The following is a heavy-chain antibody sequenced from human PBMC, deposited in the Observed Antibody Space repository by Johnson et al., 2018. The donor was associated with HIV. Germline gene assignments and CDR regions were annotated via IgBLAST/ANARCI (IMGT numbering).Heavy chain of an antibody. V-gene: IGHV3-23*04. CDR3: ARDRITYYDFWSGSGGAFDI. D-gene: IGHD3-3*01. CDR1: GFTFSSYW. Sequence: VQLVESGGGVVQPGGSLRLSCAASGFTFSSYWMSWVRQAPGKGLEWVSGISWNSGSIGYAASVKGRFTISRDNSKNTLYLQVNSLRPEDTAIYYCARDRITYYDFWSGSGGAFDIWGQGTMVTVSS. J-gene: IGHJ3*02. CDR2: ISWNSGSI.